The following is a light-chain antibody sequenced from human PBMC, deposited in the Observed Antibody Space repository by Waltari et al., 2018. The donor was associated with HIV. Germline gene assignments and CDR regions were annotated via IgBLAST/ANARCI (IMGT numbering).Light chain of an antibody. Sequence: FMLTQPHSVSESPGKPVTISCTRNSGGIASNYVQWYQQRPGSAPTTVIYEHKQSPSGVPYRLSCSIDTSPSSASLTISGLKTDDEADYYCQSYDNNNFLFGGGTKLSFL. V-gene: IGLV6-57*03. J-gene: IGLJ2*01. CDR3: QSYDNNNFL. CDR1: SGGIASNY. CDR2: EHK.